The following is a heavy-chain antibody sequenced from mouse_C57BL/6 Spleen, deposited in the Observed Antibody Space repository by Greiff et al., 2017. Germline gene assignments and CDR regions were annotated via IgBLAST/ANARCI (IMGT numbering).Heavy chain of an antibody. D-gene: IGHD1-1*01. CDR2: IWSGGST. CDR1: GFSLTSYG. CDR3: ARNSPLITTVVAKMDWYFDV. J-gene: IGHJ1*03. Sequence: VKLVESGPGLVQPSQSLSITCTVSGFSLTSYGVHWVRQSPGKGLEWLGVIWSGGSTDYNAAFISRLSISKDNSKSQVFFKMNSLQADDTAIYYCARNSPLITTVVAKMDWYFDVWGTGTTVTVSS. V-gene: IGHV2-2*01.